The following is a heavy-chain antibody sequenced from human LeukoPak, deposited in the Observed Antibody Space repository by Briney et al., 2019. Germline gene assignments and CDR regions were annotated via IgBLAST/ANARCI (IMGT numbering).Heavy chain of an antibody. V-gene: IGHV3-23*01. CDR3: ARVPGAFDI. CDR2: ISGSGGST. Sequence: GGSLRLSCAASGFTFSSYAMSWVRQAPGKGLEWVSAISGSGGSTYYADSVKGRFTISRDNAKNSLYLQMNSLRAEDTAVYYCARVPGAFDIWGQGTMVTVSS. D-gene: IGHD7-27*01. CDR1: GFTFSSYA. J-gene: IGHJ3*02.